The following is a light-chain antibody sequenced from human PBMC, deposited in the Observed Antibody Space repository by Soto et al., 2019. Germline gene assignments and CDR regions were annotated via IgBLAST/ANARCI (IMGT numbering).Light chain of an antibody. J-gene: IGKJ3*01. V-gene: IGKV3-20*01. CDR2: GAS. Sequence: EIVLTQSPGTLSLSPGERATLSCRASQSVSSSYLAWYQQKPGQAPRLLIYGASSRATGIPDGFSGSESGTDFTLTISTLEPQDFAVYYCQQYGSSPFPFGPGTQVDIK. CDR3: QQYGSSPFP. CDR1: QSVSSSY.